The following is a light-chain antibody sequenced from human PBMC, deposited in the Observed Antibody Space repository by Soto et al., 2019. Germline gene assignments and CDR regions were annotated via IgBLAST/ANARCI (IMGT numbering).Light chain of an antibody. CDR2: AAS. CDR1: QTISTY. J-gene: IGKJ2*01. V-gene: IGKV1-39*01. CDR3: QQSHSIPYI. Sequence: DIPMTQSPSSLSASVGDRVTITCRASQTISTYLNWYQQKPGKAPKLLIYAASSLQSGVPSRFSGSGSGTDFTLTISSLQPEDFATYFCQQSHSIPYIFGQGKKLQLK.